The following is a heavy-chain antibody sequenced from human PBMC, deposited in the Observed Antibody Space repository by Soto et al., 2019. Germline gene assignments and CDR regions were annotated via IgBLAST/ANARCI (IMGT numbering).Heavy chain of an antibody. J-gene: IGHJ3*02. D-gene: IGHD4-4*01. CDR2: ISYDGSNK. V-gene: IGHV3-30*18. CDR3: AEDRRRVTRAFDI. CDR1: GFTFRSYG. Sequence: GALKPPFAALGFTFRSYGMPWVRQAPGKGLEWVAVISYDGSNKYYADSVKGRFTISRDNSKNTLYLQMNSLRAEDTAVYYCAEDRRRVTRAFDIWGQGTMVTVSS.